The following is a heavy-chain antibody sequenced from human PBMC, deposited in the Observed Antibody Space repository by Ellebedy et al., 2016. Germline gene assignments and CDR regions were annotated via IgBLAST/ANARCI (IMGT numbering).Heavy chain of an antibody. V-gene: IGHV3-23*01. D-gene: IGHD2-15*01. J-gene: IGHJ5*02. CDR3: ARGVGSGWFDP. CDR1: GFSSSNFG. CDR2: IYWNNGNT. Sequence: GGSLRLSCVASGFSSSNFGMSWVRQAPGQGLEWVSGIYWNNGNTYYADSVKGRFTISRDNSKNTLYLQMNSLRAEDTAVYYCARGVGSGWFDPWGQGTLVTVSS.